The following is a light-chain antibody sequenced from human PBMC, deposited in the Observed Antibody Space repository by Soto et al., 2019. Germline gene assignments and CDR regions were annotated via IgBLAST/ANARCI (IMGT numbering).Light chain of an antibody. CDR1: SSDVGGYKY. Sequence: QSVLTQPASVSGSPGQSITISCTGTSSDVGGYKYVSWYQLHPGKAPKLMIYEVSNRPSGISNRFSASKSGNTASLTISGRQAEDEADYYCFSYTSSTADVFGPGTKVPVL. V-gene: IGLV2-14*01. CDR3: FSYTSSTADV. CDR2: EVS. J-gene: IGLJ1*01.